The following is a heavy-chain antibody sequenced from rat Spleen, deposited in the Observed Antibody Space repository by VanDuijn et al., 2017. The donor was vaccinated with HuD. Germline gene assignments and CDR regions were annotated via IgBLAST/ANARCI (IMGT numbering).Heavy chain of an antibody. CDR3: VRANRESYAHFDY. CDR1: GFSLTSYG. V-gene: IGHV2-4*01. CDR2: IWNGGST. D-gene: IGHD1-12*01. J-gene: IGHJ2*01. Sequence: QVQLKESGPGLVQPSQTLSLTCSVSGFSLTSYGVSWVRQPPGKGLEWIGAIWNGGSTDYNSALKSRLSVSRDISKSQVFLRMNSLQTEDTATYYCVRANRESYAHFDYWGQGVMVTVSS.